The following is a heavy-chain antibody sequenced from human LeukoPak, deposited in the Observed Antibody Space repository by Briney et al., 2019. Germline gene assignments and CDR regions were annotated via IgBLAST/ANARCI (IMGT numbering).Heavy chain of an antibody. CDR2: VSGNGGIT. CDR3: AKAPYGSLSYHYFDY. D-gene: IGHD3-10*01. J-gene: IGHJ4*02. V-gene: IGHV3-23*01. Sequence: GGSLRLSCAASGFTFSSYAMSWVRQAPGKGLEWVSGVSGNGGITYYPDSVKGRFTISRDNSKNTLSLQMNSLRAEDTAVYYCAKAPYGSLSYHYFDYWGQGTLVTVSS. CDR1: GFTFSSYA.